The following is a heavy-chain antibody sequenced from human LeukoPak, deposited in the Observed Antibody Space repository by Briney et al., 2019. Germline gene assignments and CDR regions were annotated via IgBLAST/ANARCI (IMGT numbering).Heavy chain of an antibody. CDR1: GFTFSTNW. V-gene: IGHV3-7*03. CDR2: IKEDGSET. CDR3: ARDPDCTTTSCFDY. J-gene: IGHJ4*02. D-gene: IGHD2-2*01. Sequence: SGGSLRLSCTASGFTFSTNWMAWVRQAPGKGLEWVANIKEDGSETYYVDSVKGRFTISRDNAKNSVYLQMSSLRAEDTAVYYCARDPDCTTTSCFDYWGQGTLVTVSS.